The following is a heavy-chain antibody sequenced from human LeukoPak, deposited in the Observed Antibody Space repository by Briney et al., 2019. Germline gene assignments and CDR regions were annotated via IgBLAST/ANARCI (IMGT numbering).Heavy chain of an antibody. D-gene: IGHD1-20*01. CDR1: GGSISSYY. V-gene: IGHV4-59*01. CDR2: IYYSGST. J-gene: IGHJ5*02. CDR3: ARDYNWNNWFDP. Sequence: SETLSLTCTVSGGSISSYYWSWTRQPPGKGLEWIGYIYYSGSTNYNPSLKSRVTISVDTSKNQFSLKLSSVTAADTAVYYCARDYNWNNWFDPWGQGTLVTVSS.